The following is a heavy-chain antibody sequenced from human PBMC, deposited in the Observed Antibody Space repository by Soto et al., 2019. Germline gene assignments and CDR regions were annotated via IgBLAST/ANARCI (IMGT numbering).Heavy chain of an antibody. CDR1: GFTFSNYA. CDR2: ISGGGGTT. CDR3: ARETGSHRRFDY. D-gene: IGHD1-26*01. J-gene: IGHJ4*02. V-gene: IGHV3-23*01. Sequence: GGSLRLSCAASGFTFSNYAMSWVRQAPGKGLEWVSAISGGGGTTYYADSVKGRFTISRDNSKNTLFLQMNSLRADDTAVYYCARETGSHRRFDYWGQGTLVTVSS.